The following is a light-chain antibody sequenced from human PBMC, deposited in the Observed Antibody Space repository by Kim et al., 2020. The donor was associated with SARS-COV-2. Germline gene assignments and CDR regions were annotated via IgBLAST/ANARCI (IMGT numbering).Light chain of an antibody. J-gene: IGLJ3*02. CDR3: QAWDSTTGV. V-gene: IGLV3-1*01. CDR1: SLGDKY. CDR2: QDT. Sequence: SYELTQPPSVSVSPGQTASITCSGDSLGDKYVSWYQQKPGQSPILVIYQDTKRPSGIPGRFSGSNSGNTATLTISGTQAMDEADYYCQAWDSTTGVFGGGTQLTVL.